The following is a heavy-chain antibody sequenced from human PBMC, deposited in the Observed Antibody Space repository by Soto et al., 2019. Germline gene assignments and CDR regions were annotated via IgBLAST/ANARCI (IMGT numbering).Heavy chain of an antibody. V-gene: IGHV3-30*18. J-gene: IGHJ6*02. CDR3: VKDVSAGPGGSPQFHYYTGMDV. CDR2: ISYDGSNR. Sequence: QVQLVESGGGVVQPGTSLRLSCAAPGSTFSSYAMHWVRQGPGKGLEGVAVISYDGSNRYYLDSVKGRFTISRDNSKNTLFLQMNSLRVEDTATYYCVKDVSAGPGGSPQFHYYTGMDVWGQGTTVTVSS. CDR1: GSTFSSYA. D-gene: IGHD1-26*01.